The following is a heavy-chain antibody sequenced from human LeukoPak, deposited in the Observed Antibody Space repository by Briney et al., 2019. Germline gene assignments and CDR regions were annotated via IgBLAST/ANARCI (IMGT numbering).Heavy chain of an antibody. CDR3: ARDLEWLYPGGAFDI. Sequence: ASVKVSCKASGYTFTSYDINWVRQATGQGLEWMGWMNPNSGNTGYAQKFQGRVTITRNTSISTAYMELSSLRSDDTAVYYCARDLEWLYPGGAFDIWGQGTMVTVSS. CDR2: MNPNSGNT. J-gene: IGHJ3*02. D-gene: IGHD3-3*01. V-gene: IGHV1-8*03. CDR1: GYTFTSYD.